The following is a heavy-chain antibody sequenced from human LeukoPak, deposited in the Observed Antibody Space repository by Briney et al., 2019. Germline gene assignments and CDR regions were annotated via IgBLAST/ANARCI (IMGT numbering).Heavy chain of an antibody. CDR3: ALPKWGPHYMDV. V-gene: IGHV4-39*01. CDR1: GGSISSRSYY. J-gene: IGHJ6*03. Sequence: SETLSLTCTVSGGSISSRSYYWGWIRQPPGKGLEWIGSIYYSGSTYYNPSLQSRVTISVDTSKNQFSLKLSSVTAADTAVYYCALPKWGPHYMDVWGKGTTVTISS. CDR2: IYYSGST. D-gene: IGHD1-26*01.